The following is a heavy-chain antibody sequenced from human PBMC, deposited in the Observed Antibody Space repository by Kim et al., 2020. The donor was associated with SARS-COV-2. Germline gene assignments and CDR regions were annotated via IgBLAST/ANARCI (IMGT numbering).Heavy chain of an antibody. V-gene: IGHV4-59*08. CDR2: IYYSGST. Sequence: SETLSLTCTVSGGSISSYYWNWIRQPPGKGLEWIGYIYYSGSTNYNPSLKSRVTISVETSKNQFSLRLSSVTAADTAVYYCARHEGSSSSGGVGYYYYYGMDVWGQGTTVTVSS. J-gene: IGHJ6*02. CDR1: GGSISSYY. D-gene: IGHD6-6*01. CDR3: ARHEGSSSSGGVGYYYYYGMDV.